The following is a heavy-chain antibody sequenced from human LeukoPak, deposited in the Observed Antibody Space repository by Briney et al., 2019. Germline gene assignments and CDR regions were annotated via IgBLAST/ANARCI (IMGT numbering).Heavy chain of an antibody. J-gene: IGHJ6*02. CDR2: IWYDGSNK. Sequence: PGGSLRLSCAASGFTLSSYGMHWVRQAPGKGLEWVAVIWYDGSNKYYADSMKGRFTISRDNAKNSVYLQMDSLRVEDTAVYYCTRDYRGKDVWGRGTTVTVSS. V-gene: IGHV3-33*01. CDR1: GFTLSSYG. CDR3: TRDYRGKDV. D-gene: IGHD3-16*02.